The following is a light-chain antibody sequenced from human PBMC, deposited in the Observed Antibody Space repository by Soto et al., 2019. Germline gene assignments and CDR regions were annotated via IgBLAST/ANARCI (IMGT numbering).Light chain of an antibody. V-gene: IGKV3-11*01. J-gene: IGKJ4*01. CDR3: QQRGNWPLT. Sequence: EIVMTQSPATLSVSPGERATLSCRASQGIGDTLAWYQHKPGQTPRLLIYDASNRATGIPARFSGSGSGTDFTLTISGLEPEDFAVYYCQQRGNWPLTFGGGTKVDIK. CDR2: DAS. CDR1: QGIGDT.